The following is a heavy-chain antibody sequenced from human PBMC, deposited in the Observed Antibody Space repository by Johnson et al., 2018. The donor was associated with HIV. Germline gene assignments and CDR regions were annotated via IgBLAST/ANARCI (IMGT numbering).Heavy chain of an antibody. J-gene: IGHJ3*02. CDR3: TKKDSGDAFDI. V-gene: IGHV3-23*04. D-gene: IGHD3-10*01. CDR2: NSGSGGST. Sequence: VQLVESGGGLVQPGGSLRLSCAASGFTFSSYAMSWVRQAPGKGLACVSANSGSGGSTFYADSVKGRFTISRDNSKNTLYLPMNIRRAEDTAVYHYTKKDSGDAFDIWCQGTLVTVSS. CDR1: GFTFSSYA.